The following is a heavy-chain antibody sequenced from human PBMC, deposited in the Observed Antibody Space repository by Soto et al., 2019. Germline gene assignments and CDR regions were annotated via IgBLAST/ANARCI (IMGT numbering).Heavy chain of an antibody. D-gene: IGHD4-4*01. CDR3: ARHGADYSNYDRRAMDV. Sequence: SETLSLTCTVSGCSISSYYWSWIRQPPGKGLEWIGYIYYSGSTKYNPSLKSRVTISLDTSKNQFSLKVSSVTAADTAVYYCARHGADYSNYDRRAMDVWGKGTTVTVSS. J-gene: IGHJ6*03. CDR2: IYYSGST. CDR1: GCSISSYY. V-gene: IGHV4-59*08.